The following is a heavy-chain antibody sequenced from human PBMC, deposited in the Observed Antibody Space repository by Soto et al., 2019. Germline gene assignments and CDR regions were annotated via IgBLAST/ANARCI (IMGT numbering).Heavy chain of an antibody. CDR2: IYYSGST. Sequence: QVQLQASGPGLVKPSQTLSLTCTVSGGSISSGSYYWSWIRQHPGKGLEWIGYIYYSGSTYYNPSLKSRVTIXXDXSXXQFSLKLNSVTAADTAVYYCARDYPSGQYYYGMDVWGQGTTVTVSS. J-gene: IGHJ6*02. CDR3: ARDYPSGQYYYGMDV. V-gene: IGHV4-31*03. CDR1: GGSISSGSYY.